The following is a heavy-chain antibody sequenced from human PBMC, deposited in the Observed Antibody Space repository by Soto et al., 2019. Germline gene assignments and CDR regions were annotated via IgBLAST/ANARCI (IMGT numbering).Heavy chain of an antibody. CDR2: ISGSGGST. D-gene: IGHD3-22*01. CDR3: AKDPENSSGYYEGWFDP. V-gene: IGHV3-23*01. J-gene: IGHJ5*02. CDR1: GFTFSSYA. Sequence: EVQLLESGGGLVQPGGSLRLSCAASGFTFSSYAMSWVRQAPGKGLEWVSAISGSGGSTYYADSVKGRFTISRDNSKNTLYLQMNSLRAEDTAVYYCAKDPENSSGYYEGWFDPWGQGTLVTVSS.